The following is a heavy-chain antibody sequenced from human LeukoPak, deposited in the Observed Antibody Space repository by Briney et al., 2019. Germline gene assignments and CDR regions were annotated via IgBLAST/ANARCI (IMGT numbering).Heavy chain of an antibody. CDR1: GGSISSYY. CDR3: ARRRGDWGSGELNI. Sequence: NPSETLSLTCTVSGGSISSYYWYWIRQPPGKGLEYIGHIYYSGSTNYNPSPKSRVTISVDTSKNQFSLRLSSVTAADTAVYYCARRRGDWGSGELNIWGQGTMVTVSS. D-gene: IGHD3-10*01. V-gene: IGHV4-59*08. CDR2: IYYSGST. J-gene: IGHJ3*02.